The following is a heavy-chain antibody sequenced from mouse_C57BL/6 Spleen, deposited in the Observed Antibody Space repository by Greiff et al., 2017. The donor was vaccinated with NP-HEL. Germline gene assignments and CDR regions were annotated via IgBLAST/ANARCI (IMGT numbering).Heavy chain of an antibody. CDR2: IDPNSGGT. V-gene: IGHV1-72*01. CDR3: ARSRYLAVYFDY. CDR1: GYTFTSYW. J-gene: IGHJ2*01. D-gene: IGHD3-3*01. Sequence: QVQLKEPGAELVKPGASVKLSCKASGYTFTSYWMHWVKQRPGRGLEWIGRIDPNSGGTKYNEKFKSKATLTVDKPSSTAYMQLSSLTSEDSAVYYCARSRYLAVYFDYWGQGTTLTVSS.